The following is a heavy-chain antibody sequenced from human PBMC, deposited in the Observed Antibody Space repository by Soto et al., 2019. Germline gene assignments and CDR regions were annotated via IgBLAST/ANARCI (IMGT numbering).Heavy chain of an antibody. CDR3: ARHIRAITRVRGFLGMDV. CDR2: IYCSGIT. Sequence: ASETLSLTCTVSGGSISSSSYYWGWIRQPPGKLLEWIGSIYCSGITYYNPSLKSRATIPVHTPKTRSSRKLSSVTAADTAVYYCARHIRAITRVRGFLGMDVWGQGTRVTGSS. CDR1: GGSISSSSYY. J-gene: IGHJ6*02. V-gene: IGHV4-39*01. D-gene: IGHD3-10*01.